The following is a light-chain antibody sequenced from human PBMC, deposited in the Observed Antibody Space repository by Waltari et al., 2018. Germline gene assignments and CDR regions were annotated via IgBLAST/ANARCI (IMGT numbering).Light chain of an antibody. CDR3: QQSYSFLYT. Sequence: DIQMTQSPSSLSASVGDRVTIPCRASQTISDYSNWYQQKAGKAPKLRIYAASSLQSGVPSRCSGSGSGTDFTLTIINVQPEDFATYFCQQSYSFLYTFGQGTKLNI. V-gene: IGKV1-39*01. J-gene: IGKJ2*01. CDR1: QTISDY. CDR2: AAS.